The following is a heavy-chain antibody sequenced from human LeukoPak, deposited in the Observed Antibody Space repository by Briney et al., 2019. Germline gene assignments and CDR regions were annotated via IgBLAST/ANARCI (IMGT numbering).Heavy chain of an antibody. CDR1: GFTFSDYY. CDR3: ARYGIAAAGNSYYYYYGMDV. J-gene: IGHJ6*02. Sequence: GGSLRLSCAASGFTFSDYYMSWIRQAPGKGLEWVSYISSSGSTIYYADSVKGRFTISRDNAKNSLYLQMNSLGAEDTAVYYCARYGIAAAGNSYYYYYGMDVWGQGTTVTVSS. CDR2: ISSSGSTI. V-gene: IGHV3-11*01. D-gene: IGHD6-13*01.